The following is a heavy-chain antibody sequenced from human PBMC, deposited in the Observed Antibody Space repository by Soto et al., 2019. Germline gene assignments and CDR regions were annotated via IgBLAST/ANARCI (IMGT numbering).Heavy chain of an antibody. V-gene: IGHV6-1*01. CDR3: ARGGDCFGGSCYYRGAFDI. CDR1: GDSVSSNSAA. J-gene: IGHJ3*02. Sequence: SQTLSLTCAISGDSVSSNSAAWNWIRQSPSRGLEWLGRTYYRSKWYNDYAVSVKSRITINPDTSKNRFSLQLNSVTPEDTAVYYCARGGDCFGGSCYYRGAFDIWGQGTMVPVSS. D-gene: IGHD2-15*01. CDR2: TYYRSKWYN.